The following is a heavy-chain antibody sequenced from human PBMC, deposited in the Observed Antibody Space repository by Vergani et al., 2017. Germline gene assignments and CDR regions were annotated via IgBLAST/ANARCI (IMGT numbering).Heavy chain of an antibody. CDR3: AGEERSNTSPFVGD. CDR1: GFTFSNSA. Sequence: EVHLLESGGGQVEAGGSLRLSCVASGFTFSNSAMSWVRQTSGKGLEWVSAISWHGDRTYYADSVKGRFTISRDNSKNTVYLRMNSLKAEDRATYYCAGEERSNTSPFVGDWGQGTLVTV. J-gene: IGHJ4*02. D-gene: IGHD2/OR15-2a*01. V-gene: IGHV3-23*01. CDR2: ISWHGDRT.